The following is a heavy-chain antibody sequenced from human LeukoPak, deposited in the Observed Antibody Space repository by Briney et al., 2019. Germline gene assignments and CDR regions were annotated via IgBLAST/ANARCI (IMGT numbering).Heavy chain of an antibody. CDR2: INHDGST. J-gene: IGHJ5*02. V-gene: IGHV4-34*01. Sequence: SETLSLTCAVYGGSFSNFYWSWIRQPPGKGLEWIGEINHDGSTNYNPSLKSRVTISVDTSKNQFSLKLSSVTAADTAVYYCARDSSYGGRWFDPWGQGTLVTVSS. D-gene: IGHD3-16*01. CDR1: GGSFSNFY. CDR3: ARDSSYGGRWFDP.